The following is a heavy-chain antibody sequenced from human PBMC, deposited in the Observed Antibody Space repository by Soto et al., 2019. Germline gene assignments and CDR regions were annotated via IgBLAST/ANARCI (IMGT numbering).Heavy chain of an antibody. Sequence: SETLSLTCAVSGGSISSGGYSWSWIRQPPGKGLEWIGYIYHSGSTYYNPSLKSRVTISVDRSKNQFSLKLSSVTAADTAVYYCARLRGYSLDYWGQGTLVTVSS. CDR1: GGSISSGGYS. V-gene: IGHV4-30-2*01. J-gene: IGHJ4*02. D-gene: IGHD5-18*01. CDR2: IYHSGST. CDR3: ARLRGYSLDY.